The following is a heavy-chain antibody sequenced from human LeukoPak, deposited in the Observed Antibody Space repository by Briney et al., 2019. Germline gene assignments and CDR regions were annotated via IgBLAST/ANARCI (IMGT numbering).Heavy chain of an antibody. Sequence: GGSLRLSCAASGFTVSSNYMSWVRQAPGKGLEWVSVIYSGGSTYYADSVKGRFTISGDNSKNTLYLQMNSLRAEDTAVYYCARVGGGNSGSNWFAPWGQGPLVTVSS. V-gene: IGHV3-53*01. J-gene: IGHJ5*02. D-gene: IGHD4-23*01. CDR1: GFTVSSNY. CDR3: ARVGGGNSGSNWFAP. CDR2: IYSGGST.